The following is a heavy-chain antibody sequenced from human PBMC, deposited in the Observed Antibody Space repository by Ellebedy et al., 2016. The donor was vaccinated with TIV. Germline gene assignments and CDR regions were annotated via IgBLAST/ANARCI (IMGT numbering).Heavy chain of an antibody. CDR2: ISFDGDNK. J-gene: IGHJ6*03. Sequence: GESLKISCVVSGFTFSNYAMHWVRQAPGKGLEWVAVISFDGDNKHYEDSVKGRFSLSRDNSKNTLYLQMISLRPEDTAVYYCAKGAGEWEVYYYSYMDVWGKGTTVTVSS. D-gene: IGHD1-26*01. V-gene: IGHV3-30*18. CDR1: GFTFSNYA. CDR3: AKGAGEWEVYYYSYMDV.